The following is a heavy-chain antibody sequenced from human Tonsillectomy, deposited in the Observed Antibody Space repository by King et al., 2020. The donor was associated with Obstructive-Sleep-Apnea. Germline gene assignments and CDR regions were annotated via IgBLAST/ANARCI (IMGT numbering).Heavy chain of an antibody. CDR2: ISWDGGST. Sequence: VQLVESGGVVVQPGGSLTVSCAASGFTFDDYTMHWVRQAPGKGLEWVSLISWDGGSTYYGESVKGRFTIFRDNSKNSLYLEMNGLRTEDTALYYCAKDISVRVSSCPTFDYWGQGTLVTVSS. J-gene: IGHJ4*02. CDR1: GFTFDDYT. D-gene: IGHD6-13*01. V-gene: IGHV3-43*01. CDR3: AKDISVRVSSCPTFDY.